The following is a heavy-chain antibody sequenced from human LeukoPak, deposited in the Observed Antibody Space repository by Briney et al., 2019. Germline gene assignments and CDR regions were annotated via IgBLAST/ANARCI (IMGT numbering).Heavy chain of an antibody. CDR1: GFTFSSYC. D-gene: IGHD3-10*01. CDR3: ARSYYYGSGSYYSHFDY. V-gene: IGHV3-30*04. Sequence: PGRSLRLSCAASGFTFSSYCLHWVRQAPGKGLEWVATISYDGSDKYYVDSVKGRSTLSRDNSKNTLYLQMNSLRAEDTAVYYCARSYYYGSGSYYSHFDYWGQGTLVTVSS. CDR2: ISYDGSDK. J-gene: IGHJ4*02.